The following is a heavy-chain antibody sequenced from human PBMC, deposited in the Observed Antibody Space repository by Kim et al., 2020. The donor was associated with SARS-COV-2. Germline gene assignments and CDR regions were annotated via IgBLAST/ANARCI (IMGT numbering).Heavy chain of an antibody. V-gene: IGHV4-39*01. CDR1: GGSISSSSYY. CDR2: IYYSGST. D-gene: IGHD3-9*01. J-gene: IGHJ5*02. Sequence: SETLSLTCTVSGGSISSSSYYWGWIRQPPGKGLEWIGSIYYSGSTYYNPSLKIRVTISVDTSKNQFSLKLSSVNAADTAVSYCARPLAYYDILTGYHNWLDPWGQGTLVTVSS. CDR3: ARPLAYYDILTGYHNWLDP.